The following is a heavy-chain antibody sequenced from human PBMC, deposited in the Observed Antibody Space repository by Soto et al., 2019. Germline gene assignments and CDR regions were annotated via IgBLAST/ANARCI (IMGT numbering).Heavy chain of an antibody. V-gene: IGHV3-23*01. J-gene: IGHJ4*02. D-gene: IGHD6-13*01. CDR3: AQGQQLVLYYFDY. CDR1: GFTFSSYA. Sequence: EVQRLESGGGLVQPGGSLRLSCAASGFTFSSYATSWVRQAPGKGLEWVSAISGSGGSTYYADSVKGRFTISRDNSKNTLYLQMNSLRAEDTAVYYCAQGQQLVLYYFDYWGQRTLVTVSS. CDR2: ISGSGGST.